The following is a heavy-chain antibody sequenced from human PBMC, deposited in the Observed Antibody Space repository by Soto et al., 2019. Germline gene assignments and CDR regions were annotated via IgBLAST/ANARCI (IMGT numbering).Heavy chain of an antibody. J-gene: IGHJ6*02. CDR3: ARLLYGSYYYYYGMDV. D-gene: IGHD3-10*01. Sequence: QVQLVQSGAEVKKPGASVKVSCKASGYTFTSYDINWVRQATGQGLEWMGWMNPNSGNTGYAQKFQGRVTMTRNTSIRTAYMELSSLRSEDTAVYYCARLLYGSYYYYYGMDVWGQGTTVTVSS. CDR2: MNPNSGNT. CDR1: GYTFTSYD. V-gene: IGHV1-8*01.